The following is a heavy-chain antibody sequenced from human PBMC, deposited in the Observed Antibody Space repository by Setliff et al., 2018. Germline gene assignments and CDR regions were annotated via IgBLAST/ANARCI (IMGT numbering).Heavy chain of an antibody. D-gene: IGHD6-13*01. Sequence: SETLSLTCTVSGGSISSYYWSWIRQPPGKGLEWIAYIYYSGSTYYNPSLKSRVTISVDTSKNQFSLKLSSVTAADTAVYYCARRGTSSSWFQGYFDYWGQGTLVTVSS. CDR3: ARRGTSSSWFQGYFDY. CDR1: GGSISSYY. CDR2: IYYSGST. J-gene: IGHJ4*02. V-gene: IGHV4-59*04.